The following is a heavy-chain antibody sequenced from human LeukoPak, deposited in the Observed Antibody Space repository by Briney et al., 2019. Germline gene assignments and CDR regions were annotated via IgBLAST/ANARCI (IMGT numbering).Heavy chain of an antibody. J-gene: IGHJ3*02. CDR2: IYTSGRT. CDR1: GGSINSGTSY. Sequence: SETLSLTCTVSGGSINSGTSYWSCIRQPAGEGLECIGRIYTSGRTYYNPSLKSRVTISVDMSKHQFSLRLSSVTAADTAVYYCARDQWGGNYIHDAFDIWGQGTMVTVSS. D-gene: IGHD4-23*01. V-gene: IGHV4-61*02. CDR3: ARDQWGGNYIHDAFDI.